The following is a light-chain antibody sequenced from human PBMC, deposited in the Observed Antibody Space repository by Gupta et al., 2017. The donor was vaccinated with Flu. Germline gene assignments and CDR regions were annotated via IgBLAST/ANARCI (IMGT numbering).Light chain of an antibody. CDR1: SSDVGGYNY. Sequence: QSALTQPAFVSGSPGKSIPISFTGTSSDVGGYNYVSWYQQHPGKAPKLMIYEVSNRPSGVSNRFSGSRCGNTASLAISGLQAEDEADYYCMSYTTSSTLPFVFGTGTKVTVL. J-gene: IGLJ1*01. V-gene: IGLV2-14*01. CDR2: EVS. CDR3: MSYTTSSTLPFV.